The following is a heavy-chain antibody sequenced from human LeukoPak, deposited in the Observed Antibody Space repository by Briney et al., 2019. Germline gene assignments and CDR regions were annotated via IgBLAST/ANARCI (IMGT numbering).Heavy chain of an antibody. Sequence: SETLSLTCTVSGYSISSGYYWGWIRQPPGKGLEWIGSIYHSGSTYYNPSLKSRVTISVDTSKNQFSLKLSSVTAADTAVYYCARISAHSSSSAFDGDDYWGQGTLVTVSS. J-gene: IGHJ4*02. CDR1: GYSISSGYY. CDR3: ARISAHSSSSAFDGDDY. D-gene: IGHD6-6*01. V-gene: IGHV4-38-2*02. CDR2: IYHSGST.